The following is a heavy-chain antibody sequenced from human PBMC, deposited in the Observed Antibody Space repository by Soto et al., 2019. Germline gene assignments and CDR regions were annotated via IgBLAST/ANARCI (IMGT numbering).Heavy chain of an antibody. CDR2: ISAYNGNT. CDR3: ARALPIVAGANYYHNRMDG. V-gene: IGHV1-18*04. J-gene: IGHJ6*02. Sequence: GASVKVSCKASGYTVTSYGISWVRQAPGQGLEWMGLISAYNGNTNYAQKLQGRVTMTTDTSTSTAYMELRSLSSDDTAVDYCARALPIVAGANYYHNRMDGWGQRHTVTVSS. D-gene: IGHD3-22*01. CDR1: GYTVTSYG.